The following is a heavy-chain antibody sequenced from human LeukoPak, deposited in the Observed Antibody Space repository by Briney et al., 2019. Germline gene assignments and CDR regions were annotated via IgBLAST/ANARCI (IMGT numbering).Heavy chain of an antibody. CDR1: GFTFSSSA. CDR2: ISGSGGST. J-gene: IGHJ3*02. CDR3: AKDLEEDYYDSSGYYSTDAFDI. D-gene: IGHD3-22*01. V-gene: IGHV3-23*01. Sequence: GGSLRLSCAASGFTFSSSAMSWVRQAPGKGLEWVSAISGSGGSTFYTDSVKGRFTISRDNSKNTLYLQMNSLRAEDTAVYYCAKDLEEDYYDSSGYYSTDAFDIWGQGTMVTVSS.